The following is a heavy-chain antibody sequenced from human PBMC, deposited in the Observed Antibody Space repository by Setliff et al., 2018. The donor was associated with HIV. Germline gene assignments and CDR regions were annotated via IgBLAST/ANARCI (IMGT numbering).Heavy chain of an antibody. CDR2: ISAYNGNT. J-gene: IGHJ3*01. CDR3: ARTSGDAYNYEGAFDV. CDR1: GYTFSNYG. V-gene: IGHV1-18*01. D-gene: IGHD5-12*01. Sequence: ASVKVSCKASGYTFSNYGITWVRQAPGQGLEWMGWISAYNGNTNYAQKLQGRVTMTTDTSTSTAYMDLSSLKSEDTAIYYCARTSGDAYNYEGAFDVWGQGTLVTVSS.